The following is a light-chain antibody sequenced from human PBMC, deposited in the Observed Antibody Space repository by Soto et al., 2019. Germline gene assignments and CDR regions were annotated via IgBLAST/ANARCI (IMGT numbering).Light chain of an antibody. CDR3: QQYYSSPIT. CDR1: QSVLSSSDSKNY. CDR2: WAS. J-gene: IGKJ5*01. V-gene: IGKV4-1*01. Sequence: DIVMTQSPDSLAVSLGARATNNCKSSQSVLSSSDSKNYLAWYQQKPGQPPKLLIYWASTRESGVPDRFSGSGSGTDFTLTISSLQAEDVATYYCQQYYSSPITFGQGTRLEIK.